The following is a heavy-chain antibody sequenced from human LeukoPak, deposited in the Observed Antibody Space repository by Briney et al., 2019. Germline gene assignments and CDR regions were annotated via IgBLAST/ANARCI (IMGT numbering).Heavy chain of an antibody. CDR2: INPSGGST. Sequence: ASVKVSCKASGYTFTSYYMHWVRQAPGQGLEWMGIINPSGGSTSYAQKFQGRVTMTRDMSISTAYMELSRLRSDDTAVYYCARDRRGSYPYYFDYWGQGTLVTVSS. CDR3: ARDRRGSYPYYFDY. D-gene: IGHD1-26*01. CDR1: GYTFTSYY. V-gene: IGHV1-46*01. J-gene: IGHJ4*02.